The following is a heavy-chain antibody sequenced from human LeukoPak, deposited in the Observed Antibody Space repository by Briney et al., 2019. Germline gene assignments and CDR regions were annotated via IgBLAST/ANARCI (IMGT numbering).Heavy chain of an antibody. Sequence: PGGSLRLSCAASGFTFSSDAMSWVRRAPGKGLEWVSAISGSGGSTYYADSVKGRFTISRDNSKNTLYLQMNSLRAEDTAVYYCAKNYYDSSGYYRWFDPWGQGTLVTVSS. V-gene: IGHV3-23*01. CDR2: ISGSGGST. CDR1: GFTFSSDA. CDR3: AKNYYDSSGYYRWFDP. D-gene: IGHD3-22*01. J-gene: IGHJ5*02.